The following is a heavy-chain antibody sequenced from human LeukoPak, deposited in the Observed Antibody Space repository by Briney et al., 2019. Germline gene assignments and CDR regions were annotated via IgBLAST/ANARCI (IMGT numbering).Heavy chain of an antibody. CDR1: GFTFSSYA. V-gene: IGHV4-39*07. CDR2: IYYSGST. J-gene: IGHJ4*02. Sequence: GSLRLSCAASGFTFSSYAMSWVRQAPGKGLEWIGSIYYSGSTYYNPSLKSRVTISVDTSKNQFSLKLSSVTAADTAVYYCARGDSSRTFYWGQGTLVTVSS. D-gene: IGHD6-19*01. CDR3: ARGDSSRTFY.